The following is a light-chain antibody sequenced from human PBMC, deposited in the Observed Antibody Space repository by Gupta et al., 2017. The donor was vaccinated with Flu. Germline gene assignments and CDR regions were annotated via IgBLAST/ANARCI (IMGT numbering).Light chain of an antibody. V-gene: IGKV3-11*01. CDR1: QSVHNY. J-gene: IGKJ5*01. CDR2: DAS. Sequence: EIVLTQSPATLSLSPGERATLSCRASQSVHNYLDWSPQKPGRAPVLLTYDASNMATGIPARFPGRGSGTVLTRTISRLKTEDFAIHFFPRRCTSPPLTFGQGTRLEIK. CDR3: PRRCTSPPLT.